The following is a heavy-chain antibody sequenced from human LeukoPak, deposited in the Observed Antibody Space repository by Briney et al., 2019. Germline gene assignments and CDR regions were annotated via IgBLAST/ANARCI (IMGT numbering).Heavy chain of an antibody. CDR3: AREGYSSSWYPSYYFDY. J-gene: IGHJ4*02. CDR2: ISSSGNTI. D-gene: IGHD6-13*01. CDR1: GFTFSSYA. Sequence: QPGGSLRLSCAVSGFTFSSYAMSWIRQAPGKGLEWVSYISSSGNTIYYADSVKGRFTISRDNAKNSLYLQMNSLRAEDTAVYYCAREGYSSSWYPSYYFDYWGQGTLVTVSS. V-gene: IGHV3-48*04.